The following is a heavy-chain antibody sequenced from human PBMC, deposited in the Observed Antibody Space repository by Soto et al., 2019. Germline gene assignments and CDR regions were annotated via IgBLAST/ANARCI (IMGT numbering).Heavy chain of an antibody. CDR1: GYTFTSYA. Sequence: ASVKVSCKASGYTFTSYAMHWVRQAPGQRLEWMGWINAGNGNTKYSQKFQGRVTITTDTSASTAYMELSSLRSEDTAVYYCARDGAVAGDSNFDYWGQGTLVTVSS. J-gene: IGHJ4*02. V-gene: IGHV1-3*01. CDR2: INAGNGNT. D-gene: IGHD6-19*01. CDR3: ARDGAVAGDSNFDY.